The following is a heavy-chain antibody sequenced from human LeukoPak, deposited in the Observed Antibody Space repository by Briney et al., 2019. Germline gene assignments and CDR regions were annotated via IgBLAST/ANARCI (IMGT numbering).Heavy chain of an antibody. V-gene: IGHV3-9*01. CDR3: AKDKIRLTTLTAPTGFDY. Sequence: GRSLRLSCAASGFIFDDYAMHWVRQAPGKGLEWVSGISWNSGSIDYADSVKGRFTISRDNAKNSLYLQMSSLRAEDTALYYCAKDKIRLTTLTAPTGFDYWGQGTLVTVSS. J-gene: IGHJ4*02. CDR2: ISWNSGSI. CDR1: GFIFDDYA. D-gene: IGHD4-17*01.